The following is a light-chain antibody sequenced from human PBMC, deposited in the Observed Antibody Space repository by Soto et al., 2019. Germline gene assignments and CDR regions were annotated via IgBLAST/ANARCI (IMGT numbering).Light chain of an antibody. CDR3: QQLNSFALT. Sequence: DIQLTQSQSFLSASVWDRVAITGRASQGISDYLAWYQQNPGKAPKLLIYAASTLQSGVPSRFSGSGSGTEFTLTISSLQPEDFATYYCQQLNSFALTFGGGTKVDIK. J-gene: IGKJ4*01. CDR1: QGISDY. V-gene: IGKV1-9*01. CDR2: AAS.